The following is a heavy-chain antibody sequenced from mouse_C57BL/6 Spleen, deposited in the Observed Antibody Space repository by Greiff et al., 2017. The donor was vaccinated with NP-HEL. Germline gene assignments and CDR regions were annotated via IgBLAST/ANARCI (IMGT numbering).Heavy chain of an antibody. D-gene: IGHD1-1*01. J-gene: IGHJ3*01. CDR2: ISSDSSTI. CDR1: GFTFSDYG. Sequence: EVMLVESGGGLVKPGGSLKLSCAASGFTFSDYGMHWVRQAPEKGLEWVAYISSDSSTIYYADTVKGRFTISRDNAKSTLFLQMTSLRSEDTAMYYCARHGDYYGSSFAYWGQGTLVTVSA. V-gene: IGHV5-17*01. CDR3: ARHGDYYGSSFAY.